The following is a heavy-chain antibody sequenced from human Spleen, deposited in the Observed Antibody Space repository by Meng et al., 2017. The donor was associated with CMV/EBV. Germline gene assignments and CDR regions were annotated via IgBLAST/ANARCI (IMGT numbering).Heavy chain of an antibody. V-gene: IGHV3-23*01. CDR1: GFTFGDFS. CDR3: ARDPSSLYYFDY. J-gene: IGHJ4*02. CDR2: ISPNGIST. D-gene: IGHD6-13*01. Sequence: GESLKISCAASGFTFGDFSMSWVRQVPGKGLEWISAISPNGISTYYAGSVEGRFTISRDNSKNTLYLQMNNVRAEDTATYYCARDPSSLYYFDYWGQGTLVTVSS.